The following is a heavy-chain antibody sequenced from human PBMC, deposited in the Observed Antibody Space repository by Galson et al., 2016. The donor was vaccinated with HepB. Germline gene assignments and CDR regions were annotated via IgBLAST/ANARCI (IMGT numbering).Heavy chain of an antibody. CDR3: ARDSYGSGSNQRPYWHFDV. CDR2: ISPNNGNT. V-gene: IGHV1-18*04. D-gene: IGHD3-10*01. Sequence: SVKVSCKASGYDFITYGISWVRQAPGQGLEWMGWISPNNGNTNYAQKVQGRVTMTTDAYTSTAYMDLRSLRSDDTAVYYCARDSYGSGSNQRPYWHFDVWGRGTLVTVSS. J-gene: IGHJ2*01. CDR1: GYDFITYG.